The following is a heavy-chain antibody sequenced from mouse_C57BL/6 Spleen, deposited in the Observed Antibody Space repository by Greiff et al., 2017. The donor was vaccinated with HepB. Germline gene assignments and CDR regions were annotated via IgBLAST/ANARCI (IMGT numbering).Heavy chain of an antibody. D-gene: IGHD1-1*01. Sequence: QVQLQQPGAELVRPGSSVKLSCKASGYTFTSYWMDWVKQRPGQGLEWIGNIYPSDSETHYNQKFKDKATLTVDKASSTACMQLSSLTSVDSAVYYCARGGRYDGGSYEYFDVWGTGTTVTVSS. J-gene: IGHJ1*03. V-gene: IGHV1-61*01. CDR2: IYPSDSET. CDR1: GYTFTSYW. CDR3: ARGGRYDGGSYEYFDV.